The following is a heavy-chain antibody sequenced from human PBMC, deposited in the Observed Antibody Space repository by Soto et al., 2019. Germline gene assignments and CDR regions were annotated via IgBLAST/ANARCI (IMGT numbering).Heavy chain of an antibody. D-gene: IGHD1-20*01. J-gene: IGHJ3*02. CDR2: INPNSGGT. CDR1: GYSFTGYY. V-gene: IGHV1-2*04. Sequence: ASVKVSCKASGYSFTGYYMHWVRQAPGQGLEWMGWINPNSGGTNYAQTFQGWVTMTRDTSISTAYMELSRLRSDDTAVYYCARFSITGTPGDAFDIWGQGTMVTVSS. CDR3: ARFSITGTPGDAFDI.